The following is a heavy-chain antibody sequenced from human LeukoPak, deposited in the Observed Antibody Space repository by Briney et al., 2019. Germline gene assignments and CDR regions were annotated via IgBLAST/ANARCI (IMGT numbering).Heavy chain of an antibody. J-gene: IGHJ4*02. V-gene: IGHV3-53*01. Sequence: GGSLRLSCAVSGFTVSGNYMSWVRQAPGKGLEWVSLIYSGGTTYYADSVKGRFTISRDNAKNSLYLQMNSLRAEDTAVYYCARGSGRISIFGVPYWGQGTLVTVSS. CDR3: ARGSGRISIFGVPY. D-gene: IGHD3-3*01. CDR1: GFTVSGNY. CDR2: IYSGGTT.